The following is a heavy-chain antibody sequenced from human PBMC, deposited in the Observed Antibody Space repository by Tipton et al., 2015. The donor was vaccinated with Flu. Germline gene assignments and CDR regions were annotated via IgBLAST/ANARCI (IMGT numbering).Heavy chain of an antibody. V-gene: IGHV1-2*04. CDR1: GYTFIGYH. CDR2: INPNTGGI. Sequence: QSGAEVKKPGASVKVSCKASGYTFIGYHIHWVRQAPGQGLEWMGWINPNTGGINYAQMFQGWVTMTRDTSISTAYMELSRLRSDDTAVYYCARSKDYYGSGSYFDYWGQGTPVTVSS. D-gene: IGHD3-10*01. CDR3: ARSKDYYGSGSYFDY. J-gene: IGHJ4*02.